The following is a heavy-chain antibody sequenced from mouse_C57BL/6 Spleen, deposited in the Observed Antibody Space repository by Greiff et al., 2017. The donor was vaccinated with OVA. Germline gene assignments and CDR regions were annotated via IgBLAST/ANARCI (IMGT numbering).Heavy chain of an antibody. V-gene: IGHV1-50*01. CDR1: GYTFNSYW. D-gene: IGHD1-1*01. CDR3: ARKNYGSSYRPAWFAY. CDR2: IDPSDSYT. J-gene: IGHJ3*01. Sequence: QVQLQQPGAELVKPGASVKLSCKASGYTFNSYWMQWVKQRPGQGLEWIGEIDPSDSYTNYNQKFKGKATLTVDTSSSTAYMQLSSLTSEDSAVYYCARKNYGSSYRPAWFAYWGQGTLVTVSA.